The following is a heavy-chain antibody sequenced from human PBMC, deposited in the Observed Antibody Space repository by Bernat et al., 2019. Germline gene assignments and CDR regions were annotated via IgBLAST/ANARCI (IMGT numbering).Heavy chain of an antibody. V-gene: IGHV3-30*01. D-gene: IGHD3-10*01. CDR3: ARDSTIGQLGEQRYYYYSYMDV. Sequence: QVQLVESGGGVVQPGRSLRLSCAASGFTFSSYAMHWVRQAPGKGLEWVAVISYDGSNKYYADSVKGRFTISRDNSKNTLYLQMNSLRAEDTAVYYCARDSTIGQLGEQRYYYYSYMDVWGKGTTVTVSS. CDR1: GFTFSSYA. CDR2: ISYDGSNK. J-gene: IGHJ6*03.